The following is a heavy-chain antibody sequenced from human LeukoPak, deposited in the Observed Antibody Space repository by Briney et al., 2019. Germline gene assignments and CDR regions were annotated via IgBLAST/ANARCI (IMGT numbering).Heavy chain of an antibody. CDR3: ARVLVGCGGGSCYLVTTRYGMDV. D-gene: IGHD2-15*01. V-gene: IGHV4-34*01. CDR1: GGSFSGYY. CDR2: INHSGST. Sequence: KPSETLSLTCAVYGGSFSGYYWSWIRQPPGKGLEWIGEINHSGSTNYNPSLKSRVTISVDTSKNQFSLKLSSVTAADTAVYYCARVLVGCGGGSCYLVTTRYGMDVWGQGTTVTVSS. J-gene: IGHJ6*02.